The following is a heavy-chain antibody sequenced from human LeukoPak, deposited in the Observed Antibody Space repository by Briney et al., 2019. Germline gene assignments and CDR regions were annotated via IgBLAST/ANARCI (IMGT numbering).Heavy chain of an antibody. CDR1: GYTFTSYG. D-gene: IGHD5-18*01. V-gene: IGHV1-18*01. Sequence: ASVKVSCKASGYTFTSYGISWVRQAPGQGLEWMGWISAYNGNTNYAQKLQGRVTMTTDTSTSTAYMELRSLRSDDTAVYYWATTSDGYSYGYSDYWGQGTLVTVSS. CDR3: ATTSDGYSYGYSDY. CDR2: ISAYNGNT. J-gene: IGHJ4*02.